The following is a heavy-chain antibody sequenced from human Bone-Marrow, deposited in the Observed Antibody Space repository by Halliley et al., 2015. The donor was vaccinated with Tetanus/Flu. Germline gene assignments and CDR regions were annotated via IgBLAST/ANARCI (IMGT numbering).Heavy chain of an antibody. CDR2: ISGSSDAT. V-gene: IGHV3-23*01. CDR1: GFTFRNFA. CDR3: ARDVK. Sequence: SLRLSCEASGFTFRNFAMTWVRQAPGKGLEWVSGISGSSDATYYADSVKGRFTVSRDNSKNTFYLQMNSLRAEDTAIYYCARDVKWGPGTLVTVSS. J-gene: IGHJ4*02.